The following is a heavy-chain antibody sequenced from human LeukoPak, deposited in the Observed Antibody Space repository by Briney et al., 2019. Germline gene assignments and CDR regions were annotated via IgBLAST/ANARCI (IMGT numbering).Heavy chain of an antibody. CDR3: ARVTGLLQLDY. Sequence: GATVKISCRTSGYTFTDYNMHWVQQAPGKGIEWMGRIDPEDGQTIYGETFRGRVTISADKSKDTFYMELTNVTSDDAAVYYCARVTGLLQLDYWGQGTQVTASS. CDR1: GYTFTDYN. D-gene: IGHD2-21*02. J-gene: IGHJ4*02. V-gene: IGHV1-69-2*01. CDR2: IDPEDGQT.